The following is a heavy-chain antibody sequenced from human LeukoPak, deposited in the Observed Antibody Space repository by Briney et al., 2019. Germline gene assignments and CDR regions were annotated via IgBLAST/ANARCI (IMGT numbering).Heavy chain of an antibody. V-gene: IGHV4-34*01. CDR1: GGSFSGYY. Sequence: SETLSLTCAVYGGSFSGYYWSWIRQPPGKGLEWIGEINHSGSTNYNPSLKSRGTISVDTSKNQFSLKLSSVTAADTAVYYCARASSGWYNWFDPWGQGTLVTVSS. CDR3: ARASSGWYNWFDP. J-gene: IGHJ5*02. D-gene: IGHD6-19*01. CDR2: INHSGST.